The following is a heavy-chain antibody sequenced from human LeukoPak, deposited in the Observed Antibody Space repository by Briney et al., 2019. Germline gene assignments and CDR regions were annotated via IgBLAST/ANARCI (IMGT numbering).Heavy chain of an antibody. CDR2: IYYSGST. D-gene: IGHD4-17*01. CDR3: ARGRPPHDYGTLFDY. J-gene: IGHJ4*02. V-gene: IGHV4-59*01. CDR1: GGAITGYY. Sequence: SETLALTCTVSGGAITGYYWSWIRQPPGKGLEWIGYIYYSGSTNYNPSLKSRVTMSVDTSKKQFSLKLSSVTAADTAVYYCARGRPPHDYGTLFDYWGQGTLVTVSS.